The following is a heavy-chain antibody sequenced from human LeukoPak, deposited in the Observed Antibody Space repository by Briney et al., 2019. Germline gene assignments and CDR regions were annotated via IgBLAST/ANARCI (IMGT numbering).Heavy chain of an antibody. J-gene: IGHJ6*02. Sequence: PGRSLTLSCAASGFTFSSYDMHWVRQAPGKGLEWVADIWYDGSNKYYADSVKGRFTISRDNSKNTPYLQMYSLRAEDTAVYYCARDLQGYCSGGSCFYYYYGMDVWGQGTTATVSS. V-gene: IGHV3-33*01. CDR1: GFTFSSYD. CDR3: ARDLQGYCSGGSCFYYYYGMDV. D-gene: IGHD2-15*01. CDR2: IWYDGSNK.